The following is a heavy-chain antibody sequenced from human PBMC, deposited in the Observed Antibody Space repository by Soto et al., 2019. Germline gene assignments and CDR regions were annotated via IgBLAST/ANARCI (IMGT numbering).Heavy chain of an antibody. Sequence: ETLSLTCTVSGGSIISYYWGWIRQPPGKGLWWIGYIYYSGSTNYNPSLTSRVTILADTSKTQFSLQLSSVTAAARALYYCRRTWPSSSAAFDIGGQGTLVTVSS. D-gene: IGHD6-6*01. CDR3: RRTWPSSSAAFDI. CDR1: GGSIISYY. CDR2: IYYSGST. J-gene: IGHJ3*02. V-gene: IGHV4-59*01.